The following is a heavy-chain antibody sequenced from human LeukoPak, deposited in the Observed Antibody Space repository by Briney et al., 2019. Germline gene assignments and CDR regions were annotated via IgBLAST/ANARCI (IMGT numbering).Heavy chain of an antibody. J-gene: IGHJ5*02. CDR2: IYFVGSP. CDR3: ARLGIYYESTRVVDP. CDR1: GGSINSNGYY. V-gene: IGHV4-39*01. Sequence: KTSETLSLTCTVSGGSINSNGYYWGWIRQPPGKGLEWLGSIYFVGSPYHNPSLKSRVTISVDTSKNQFSLNLTSVTAADTAVYYCARLGIYYESTRVVDPWGQGTLVTVSS. D-gene: IGHD3-22*01.